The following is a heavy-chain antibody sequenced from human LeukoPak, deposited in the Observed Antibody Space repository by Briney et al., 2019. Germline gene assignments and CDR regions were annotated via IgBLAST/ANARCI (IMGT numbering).Heavy chain of an antibody. CDR3: ARGAGIFGVVTNYYFDY. D-gene: IGHD3-3*01. Sequence: ASVKVSCKASGYTFTSYGISWVRQAPGQGLEWMGWISAYNGNTNYAQKLQGRVTMTTDTSTSTAYMELRSLRSDDTAVYYCARGAGIFGVVTNYYFDYWGQGTLVTVSS. J-gene: IGHJ4*02. V-gene: IGHV1-18*01. CDR1: GYTFTSYG. CDR2: ISAYNGNT.